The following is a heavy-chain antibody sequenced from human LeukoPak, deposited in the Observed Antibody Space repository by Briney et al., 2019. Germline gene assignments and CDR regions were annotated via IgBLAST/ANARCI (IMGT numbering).Heavy chain of an antibody. CDR3: ARTANFAAGYYIDY. V-gene: IGHV3-21*01. CDR1: GFTFSSYT. CDR2: ISGSSRHK. D-gene: IGHD6-13*01. J-gene: IGHJ4*02. Sequence: GGSLRLSCAASGFTFSSYTMNWVRQAPGKGLEWVSSISGSSRHKYYADSVKGRFAISRDNAKNSLYQQMNGLRAEDTAVYYCARTANFAAGYYIDYWGQGTLVTVSS.